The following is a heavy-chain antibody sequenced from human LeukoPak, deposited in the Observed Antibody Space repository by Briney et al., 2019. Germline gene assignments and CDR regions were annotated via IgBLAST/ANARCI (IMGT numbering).Heavy chain of an antibody. J-gene: IGHJ4*02. D-gene: IGHD2-15*01. CDR1: GYTFTDYY. CDR2: FDPEDGET. Sequence: ASVKVSCKTSGYTFTDYYIHWVRQAPGQGLEWMGGFDPEDGETIYAQKFQGRVTMTEDTSTDTAYMELSSLRSEDTAVYYCATLLGYCSGGSCYFDYWGQGTLVTVSS. CDR3: ATLLGYCSGGSCYFDY. V-gene: IGHV1-24*01.